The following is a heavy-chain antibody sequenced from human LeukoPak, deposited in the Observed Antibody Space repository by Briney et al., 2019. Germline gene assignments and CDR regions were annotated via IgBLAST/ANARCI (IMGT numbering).Heavy chain of an antibody. Sequence: SETLSLTCAVYGGSFSGYYWSWIRQPPGKGLEWIGEINHSGSTNYNPSLKSRVTISVDTSKNQFSLKLSSVTAADTAVHYCARARVVRYFDLWGRGTLVTVSS. J-gene: IGHJ2*01. CDR2: INHSGST. V-gene: IGHV4-34*01. D-gene: IGHD6-6*01. CDR3: ARARVVRYFDL. CDR1: GGSFSGYY.